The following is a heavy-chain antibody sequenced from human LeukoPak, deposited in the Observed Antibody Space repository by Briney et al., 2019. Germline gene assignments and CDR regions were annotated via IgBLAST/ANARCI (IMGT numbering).Heavy chain of an antibody. V-gene: IGHV3-23*01. Sequence: AGSLRLSCAASGFTFSSYAMCWVRQPPRKGEELVSTISGSGGSTYYADSVKGRFTISRDNSKNTLYLQMNSRRAEDTAVYYCAKDLDYRDYASGYWGQGTLVTVSS. CDR1: GFTFSSYA. CDR2: ISGSGGST. J-gene: IGHJ4*02. D-gene: IGHD4-17*01. CDR3: AKDLDYRDYASGY.